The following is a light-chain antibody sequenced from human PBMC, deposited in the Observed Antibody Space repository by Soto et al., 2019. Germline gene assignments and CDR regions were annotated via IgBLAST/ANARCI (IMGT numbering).Light chain of an antibody. CDR2: NTS. J-gene: IGKJ1*01. CDR3: HHYDTYLWT. CDR1: QSLTSW. V-gene: IGKV1-5*03. Sequence: DIQMTQSPSTRSASVGDRVTITCRASQSLTSWLTWYQQKPGKAPKFLIYNTSILESGVPSRFSGSGSGTEFTLPISSLQPDDFATYYCHHYDTYLWTFGQGTKVEIK.